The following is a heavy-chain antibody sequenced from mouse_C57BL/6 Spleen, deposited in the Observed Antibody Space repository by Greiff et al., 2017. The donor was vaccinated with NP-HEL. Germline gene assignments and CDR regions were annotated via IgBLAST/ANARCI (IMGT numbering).Heavy chain of an antibody. Sequence: QVQLQQPGAELVMPGASVKLSCKASGYTFTSYWMHWVKQRPGQGLEWIGEIDPSDSYTNYNQKFQGKSTLTVDKSSSTAYMQLSSLTSQDSAVYYCARRERSNYFWYVDVWGTGTTVTVSS. V-gene: IGHV1-69*01. CDR2: IDPSDSYT. CDR3: ARRERSNYFWYVDV. D-gene: IGHD2-5*01. J-gene: IGHJ1*03. CDR1: GYTFTSYW.